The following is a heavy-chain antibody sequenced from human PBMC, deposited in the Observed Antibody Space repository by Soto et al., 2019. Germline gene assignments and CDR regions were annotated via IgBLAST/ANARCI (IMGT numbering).Heavy chain of an antibody. CDR3: ARGRLSGYYYMDL. D-gene: IGHD3-10*01. V-gene: IGHV3-66*01. J-gene: IGHJ6*03. CDR2: IQSGGTT. CDR1: GFTVSSKY. Sequence: GGSLRLSCAASGFTVSSKYMPWVRQAPGKGLEWVSLIQSGGTTYYAGSGKGRFTISRDNAKNTLHLQMDSLRAGDTAVYYCARGRLSGYYYMDLWGKGTTVTVSS.